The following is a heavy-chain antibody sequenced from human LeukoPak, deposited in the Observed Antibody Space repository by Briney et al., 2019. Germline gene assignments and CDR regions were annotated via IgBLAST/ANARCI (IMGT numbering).Heavy chain of an antibody. V-gene: IGHV4-34*01. D-gene: IGHD3-10*01. CDR1: GGSFSGYY. CDR3: ARPITMARGALGR. CDR2: INHSGST. J-gene: IGHJ4*02. Sequence: SETLSLTCAVYGGSFSGYYWSWIRQPPGKGLEWIGEINHSGSTNYNPSLKSRVTISVDTSKNQFSLKLSSVTAADTAVYYCARPITMARGALGRWGQGTLVTVSS.